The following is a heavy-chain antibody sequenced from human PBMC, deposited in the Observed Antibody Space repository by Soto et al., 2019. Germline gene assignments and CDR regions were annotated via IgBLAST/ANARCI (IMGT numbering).Heavy chain of an antibody. J-gene: IGHJ5*02. D-gene: IGHD1-26*01. CDR2: ISYDGYDK. V-gene: IGHV3-30*04. CDR3: ARAPNRLGGFWFDP. Sequence: QVQLVESGGGVVQPGRSLRLSCAASGFIFSNYAIHWVRQAPGKGLECVALISYDGYDKYYTDSVKGRFTISRDNSKNTLYLQMNSLRPEDTAVYYCARAPNRLGGFWFDPWGQGTLVTVSS. CDR1: GFIFSNYA.